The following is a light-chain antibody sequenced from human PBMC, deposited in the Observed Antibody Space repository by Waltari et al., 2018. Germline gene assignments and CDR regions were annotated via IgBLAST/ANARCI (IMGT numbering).Light chain of an antibody. CDR1: QSLVHRGGNTY. Sequence: DAVLTQSPLSLPATLGQPASLPCTFSQSLVHRGGNTYLNWFQQRPGQSPRRLIYKVSTRDSGVPDRFSGSGSGTDFTLKISRVEAEDFGVYYCMQGTHWPYTFGQGTRLEIK. J-gene: IGKJ5*01. CDR3: MQGTHWPYT. CDR2: KVS. V-gene: IGKV2-30*02.